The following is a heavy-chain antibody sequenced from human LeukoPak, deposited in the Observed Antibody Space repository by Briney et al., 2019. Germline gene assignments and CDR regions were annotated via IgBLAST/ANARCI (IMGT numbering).Heavy chain of an antibody. Sequence: SGTLSLTCAVSGGSISSSNWWSWVRQPPGKGLEWIGEIYHSGSTNYNPSLKSRVTISVDKSKNQFSLKLSSVTAADTAVYYCARTKSVPYYYDSSGPRPGFDPWGQGTLVTVSS. D-gene: IGHD3-22*01. CDR3: ARTKSVPYYYDSSGPRPGFDP. J-gene: IGHJ5*02. CDR1: GGSISSSNW. V-gene: IGHV4-4*02. CDR2: IYHSGST.